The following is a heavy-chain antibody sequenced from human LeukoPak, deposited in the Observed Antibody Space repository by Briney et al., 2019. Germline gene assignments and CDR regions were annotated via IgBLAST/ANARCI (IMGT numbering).Heavy chain of an antibody. J-gene: IGHJ5*02. CDR2: IYYSGST. V-gene: IGHV4-34*01. CDR3: ARDSVYSSSWYWFDP. Sequence: PSETLSLTCALYGGSFSGYYWIWIRQPPGKALEWIGSIYYSGSTYYNPSHKSRVTISVDTSKNQFSLKLSSVTAADTAVYYCARDSVYSSSWYWFDPWGQGTLVTVSS. D-gene: IGHD6-13*01. CDR1: GGSFSGYY.